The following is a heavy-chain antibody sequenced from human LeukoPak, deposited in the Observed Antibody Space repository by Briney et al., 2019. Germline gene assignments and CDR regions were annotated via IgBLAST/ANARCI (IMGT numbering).Heavy chain of an antibody. CDR2: IYSDNT. D-gene: IGHD4/OR15-4a*01. Sequence: GGSLGLSCTVSGFTVSSNSMSWVRQAPGKGLEWVSFIYSDNTHYSDSVKGRFTISRDNSKNTLYLQMNSLRAEDTAVYYCARRAGAYSHPYDYWGQGTLVTVSS. CDR3: ARRAGAYSHPYDY. CDR1: GFTVSSNS. V-gene: IGHV3-53*01. J-gene: IGHJ4*02.